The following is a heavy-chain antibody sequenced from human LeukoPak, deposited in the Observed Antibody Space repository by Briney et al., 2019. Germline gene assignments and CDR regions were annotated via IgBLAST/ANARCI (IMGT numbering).Heavy chain of an antibody. CDR2: IYYSGST. J-gene: IGHJ5*02. D-gene: IGHD3-16*01. V-gene: IGHV4-59*01. CDR3: ARASFQDWFDP. CDR1: GGSISSYY. Sequence: PSETLSLTCTVSGGSISSYYWSWIRQPPGKGLEWIGYIYYSGSTNYNPSLKSRVTISVDTSKNQFSLKLSSVTAADTAVYYCARASFQDWFDPWGQETLVTVSS.